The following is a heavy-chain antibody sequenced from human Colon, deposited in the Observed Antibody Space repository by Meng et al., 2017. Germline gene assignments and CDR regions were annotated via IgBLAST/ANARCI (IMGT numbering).Heavy chain of an antibody. CDR3: ASGQGFPENWFDP. CDR2: INSDGSST. CDR1: AFTFSSNW. D-gene: IGHD2-21*01. J-gene: IGHJ5*02. Sequence: GESLKISCAASAFTFSSNWMDWVRQAPGKGLVWVSRINSDGSSTSYADSVKGRFTISRDNAKNTLYLQMNSLRAEDTAVYYCASGQGFPENWFDPWGQGTLVTVSS. V-gene: IGHV3-74*01.